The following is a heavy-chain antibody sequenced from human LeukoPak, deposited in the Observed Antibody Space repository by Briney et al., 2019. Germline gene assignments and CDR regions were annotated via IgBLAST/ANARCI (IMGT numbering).Heavy chain of an antibody. CDR1: GGSISSSSYY. Sequence: SETLSLTCTVSGGSISSSSYYWGWIRQPPGKGLEWIGSIYYSGSTYYNPSLKSRVTISVDTSKNQFSLKLSSVTAADTAVYYCARDGATGQHVRWYRPYYFDYWGQGTLVTVSS. D-gene: IGHD4-23*01. CDR3: ARDGATGQHVRWYRPYYFDY. V-gene: IGHV4-39*07. J-gene: IGHJ4*02. CDR2: IYYSGST.